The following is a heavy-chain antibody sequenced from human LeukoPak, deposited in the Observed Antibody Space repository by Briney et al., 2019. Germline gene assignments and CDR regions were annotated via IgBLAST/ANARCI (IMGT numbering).Heavy chain of an antibody. D-gene: IGHD1-26*01. J-gene: IGHJ4*02. CDR2: ISYDGREN. Sequence: PGGSLRLSCAASGFTFSSYAMHWVRQAPGKGLEWVAVISYDGRENFHADSVRGRFTISRDNSKNTLYLQMNSLRAEDTAVYYCARDPSGSYWFDYWGQGALVTVSS. CDR1: GFTFSSYA. CDR3: ARDPSGSYWFDY. V-gene: IGHV3-30*03.